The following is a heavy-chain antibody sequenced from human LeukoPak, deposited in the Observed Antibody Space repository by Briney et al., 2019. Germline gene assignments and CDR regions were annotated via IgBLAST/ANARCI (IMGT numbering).Heavy chain of an antibody. CDR1: GYTFTKYD. CDR2: ISPYIGNT. CDR3: ARFTPRLSREKFDY. V-gene: IGHV1-18*01. Sequence: GASVKVSCKASGYTFTKYDIHWVRQAPGQGLEWMGWISPYIGNTYYSQKLQGRVTMTTDTSTTTAYMELGSLRSDDTGVYYCARFTPRLSREKFDYWGQGTLVTVSS. D-gene: IGHD3-3*02. J-gene: IGHJ4*02.